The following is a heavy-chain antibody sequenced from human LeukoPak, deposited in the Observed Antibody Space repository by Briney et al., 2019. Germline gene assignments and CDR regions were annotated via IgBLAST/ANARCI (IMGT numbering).Heavy chain of an antibody. V-gene: IGHV1-69*13. D-gene: IGHD3-3*01. J-gene: IGHJ6*02. CDR1: GYTFTSYG. CDR3: ARVLDRRLMWVSDDLYGMDV. CDR2: IIPIFGTA. Sequence: SVKVSCKASGYTFTSYGISWVRQAPGQGLEWMGGIIPIFGTANYAQKFQGRVTITADESTSTAYMELSSLRSEDTAVYYCARVLDRRLMWVSDDLYGMDVWGQGTTVTVSS.